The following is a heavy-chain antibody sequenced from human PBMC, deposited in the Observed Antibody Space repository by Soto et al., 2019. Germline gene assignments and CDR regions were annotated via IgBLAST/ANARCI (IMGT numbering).Heavy chain of an antibody. CDR1: GGSISSYY. D-gene: IGHD6-19*01. V-gene: IGHV4-59*08. CDR2: IYYSGST. J-gene: IGHJ4*02. CDR3: ARGPYLAAVAGPTTA. Sequence: ETLSLTCTVSGGSISSYYWSWIRQPPGKGLEWIGYIYYSGSTNYNPSLKSRVTISVDTSKNQFSLKLSSVTAADTAVYYCARGPYLAAVAGPTTAWGQGTMVTVS.